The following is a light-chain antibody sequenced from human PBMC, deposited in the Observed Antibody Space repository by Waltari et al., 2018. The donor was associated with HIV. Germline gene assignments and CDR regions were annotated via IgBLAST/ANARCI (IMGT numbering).Light chain of an antibody. Sequence: SYELTQPPSVSVSPGQTASITCSGDKLGDKYACWYQQKPGQPPVLVIYQDSKRPSGIPGRFSGSNSGNTATLTISGTQAMDESDYYCQAWDSSTHVVFGGGTKLTVL. V-gene: IGLV3-1*01. CDR1: KLGDKY. CDR3: QAWDSSTHVV. J-gene: IGLJ2*01. CDR2: QDS.